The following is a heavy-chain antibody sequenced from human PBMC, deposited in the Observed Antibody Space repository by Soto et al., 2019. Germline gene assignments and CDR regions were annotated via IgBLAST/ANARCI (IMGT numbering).Heavy chain of an antibody. CDR2: ITGSGGST. V-gene: IGHV3-23*01. D-gene: IGHD4-17*01. CDR3: PKDRYGDYGGIDY. J-gene: IGHJ4*02. Sequence: EVQLLESGGGLVQPGGSLRLSCAASGFTFSTYAMIWVRQAPGKGLEWVSVITGSGGSTYYADSVKGLFTISRDTSKNTLFLQMNSLRAEDTAVYYCPKDRYGDYGGIDYWGQGTMVTVSS. CDR1: GFTFSTYA.